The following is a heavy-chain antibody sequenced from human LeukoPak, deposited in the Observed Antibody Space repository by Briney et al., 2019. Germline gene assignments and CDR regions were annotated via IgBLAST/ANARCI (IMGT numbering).Heavy chain of an antibody. CDR3: ARHPPRGSGWNFDY. V-gene: IGHV4-39*01. D-gene: IGHD6-19*01. CDR2: IYYSGST. J-gene: IGHJ4*02. CDR1: GGSISSSSYY. Sequence: SETLSLTCTVSGGSISSSSYYWGWIRQPPGKGLEWIGSIYYSGSTYYNPSLKSRVTISVDTSKNQFSLKLSSVTAADTAVYYCARHPPRGSGWNFDYWGQGTLVTVSS.